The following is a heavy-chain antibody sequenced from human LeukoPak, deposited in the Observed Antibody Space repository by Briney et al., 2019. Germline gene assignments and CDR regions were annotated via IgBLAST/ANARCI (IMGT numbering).Heavy chain of an antibody. D-gene: IGHD4-23*01. CDR2: IYYSGST. CDR1: GGSVSSGSYY. V-gene: IGHV4-39*07. J-gene: IGHJ4*02. CDR3: ARAGNIDY. Sequence: SQTLSLTCTVSGGSVSSGSYYWGWIRQPPGKGLEWIGSIYYSGSTYYNPSLKSRVTISVDTSKNQFSLKLSSVTAADTAVYYCARAGNIDYWGQGTLVTVSS.